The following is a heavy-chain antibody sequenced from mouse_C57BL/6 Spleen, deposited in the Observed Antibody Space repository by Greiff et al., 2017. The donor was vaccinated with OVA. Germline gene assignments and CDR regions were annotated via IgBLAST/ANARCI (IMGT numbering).Heavy chain of an antibody. CDR3: ARLYYDYDEKSYYYAMDY. J-gene: IGHJ4*01. CDR2: ISSGSSTI. CDR1: GFTFSDYG. D-gene: IGHD2-4*01. V-gene: IGHV5-17*01. Sequence: EVQRVESGGGLVKPGGSLKLSCAASGFTFSDYGMHWVRQAPEKGLEWVAYISSGSSTIYYADTVKGRFTISRDNAKNTLFLQMTSLRSEDTAMYYCARLYYDYDEKSYYYAMDYWGQGTSVTVSS.